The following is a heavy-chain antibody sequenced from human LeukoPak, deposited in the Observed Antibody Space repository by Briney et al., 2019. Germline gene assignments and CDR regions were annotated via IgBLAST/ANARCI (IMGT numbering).Heavy chain of an antibody. CDR1: GFTFSSYA. D-gene: IGHD3-22*01. Sequence: GGSLRLSCAASGFTFSSYAMSWVRQAPGEGLEWVSAISGGGGSTYYADSMKGRFTISRDNSKNTVYLQMNSLRAEDTAVYYCAKDGFSGYSDAFDIWGQGTMVTVSS. J-gene: IGHJ3*02. CDR2: ISGGGGST. V-gene: IGHV3-23*01. CDR3: AKDGFSGYSDAFDI.